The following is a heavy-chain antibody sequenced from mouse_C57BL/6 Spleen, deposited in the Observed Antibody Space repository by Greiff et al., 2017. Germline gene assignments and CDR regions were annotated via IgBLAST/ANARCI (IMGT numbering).Heavy chain of an antibody. CDR2: IYPRDGST. V-gene: IGHV1-85*01. Sequence: QVQLQQSGPELVKPGASVKLSCKASGYTFTSYDINWVKQRPGQGLEWIGWIYPRDGSTKYNEKFKGKATLTVDTSSSTAYMELHSLTSEDSAVYFCANLYYYGSSYGYFDVWGTGTTVTVSS. D-gene: IGHD1-1*01. J-gene: IGHJ1*03. CDR1: GYTFTSYD. CDR3: ANLYYYGSSYGYFDV.